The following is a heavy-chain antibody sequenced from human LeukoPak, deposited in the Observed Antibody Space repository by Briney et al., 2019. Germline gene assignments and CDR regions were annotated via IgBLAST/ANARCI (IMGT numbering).Heavy chain of an antibody. CDR2: ISGSGGST. D-gene: IGHD3-10*01. CDR3: AKDGSGSYYRTPFDY. Sequence: GGSLRLSCAASGFTFSGYAMSWVRQAPGKGLEWVSAISGSGGSTYYADSVKGGFTISRDNSKNTLYLQMNSLRAEDTAVYYCAKDGSGSYYRTPFDYWGQGTLVTVSS. CDR1: GFTFSGYA. V-gene: IGHV3-23*01. J-gene: IGHJ4*02.